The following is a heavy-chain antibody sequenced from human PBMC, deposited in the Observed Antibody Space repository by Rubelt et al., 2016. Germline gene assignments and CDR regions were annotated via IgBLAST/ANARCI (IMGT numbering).Heavy chain of an antibody. CDR3: ARDWVAGRWGFDY. Sequence: AMNWVRQAPGQGLEWMGWINTNTGNPTYAQGFTGRFVFSLDTSVSTAYLQISSLKAEDTAVYYCARDWVAGRWGFDYWGQGTLVTVSS. CDR2: INTNTGNP. D-gene: IGHD2-15*01. J-gene: IGHJ4*02. V-gene: IGHV7-4-1*02. CDR1: A.